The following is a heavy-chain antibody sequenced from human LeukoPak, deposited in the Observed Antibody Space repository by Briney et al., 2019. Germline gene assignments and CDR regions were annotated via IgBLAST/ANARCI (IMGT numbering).Heavy chain of an antibody. CDR1: GYTFTSYA. Sequence: ASVKVSCTASGYTFTSYAMNWVRQAPGQGLEWMGWINTNTGNPTYAQGFTGRFVFSLDTSVSTAYLQISSLKAEDTAVYYCARDRDSSGYYYVEDYWGQGTLVTVSS. CDR2: INTNTGNP. J-gene: IGHJ4*02. V-gene: IGHV7-4-1*02. CDR3: ARDRDSSGYYYVEDY. D-gene: IGHD3-22*01.